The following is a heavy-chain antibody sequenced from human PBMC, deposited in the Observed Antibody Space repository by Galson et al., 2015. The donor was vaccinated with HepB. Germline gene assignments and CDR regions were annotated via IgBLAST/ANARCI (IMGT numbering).Heavy chain of an antibody. Sequence: SMRLSCAASGFVFNIYTMNWVRQAPGKGLEWVASISTRGTYIYYGDSVKGRFTISRDNAKNYLYLQMNTLRVEDTAVYYCARDPFLEVAPQDDVFDVWGRGTMVTVSS. J-gene: IGHJ3*01. CDR3: ARDPFLEVAPQDDVFDV. V-gene: IGHV3-21*01. D-gene: IGHD6-19*01. CDR1: GFVFNIYT. CDR2: ISTRGTYI.